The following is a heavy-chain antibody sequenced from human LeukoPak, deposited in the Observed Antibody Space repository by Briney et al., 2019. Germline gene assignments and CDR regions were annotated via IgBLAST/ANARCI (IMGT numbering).Heavy chain of an antibody. Sequence: SETLSLTCTVSGGSISSSSYYWGWIRQPPGKGLEWIGSIYYSGSTYYNPSLKSRVTISVDTSKNQFSLKLSSVSAADMAVYYCASRGRESSPYYYGSGSDNWFDPWGQGTLVTVSS. V-gene: IGHV4-39*07. CDR3: ASRGRESSPYYYGSGSDNWFDP. CDR1: GGSISSSSYY. J-gene: IGHJ5*02. D-gene: IGHD3-10*01. CDR2: IYYSGST.